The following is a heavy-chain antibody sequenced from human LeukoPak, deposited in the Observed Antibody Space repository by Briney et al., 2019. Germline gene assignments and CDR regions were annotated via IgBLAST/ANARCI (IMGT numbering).Heavy chain of an antibody. CDR2: INHSGST. CDR1: GGSSSGYY. Sequence: SETLSLTCAVYGGSSSGYYWSWIRQPPGKGLEWIGEINHSGSTNYNPSLKSRVTISVDTSKNQFSLKLSSVTAADTAVYYCARGSSGYFWGQGTLVTVSS. J-gene: IGHJ4*02. V-gene: IGHV4-34*01. CDR3: ARGSSGYF. D-gene: IGHD3-22*01.